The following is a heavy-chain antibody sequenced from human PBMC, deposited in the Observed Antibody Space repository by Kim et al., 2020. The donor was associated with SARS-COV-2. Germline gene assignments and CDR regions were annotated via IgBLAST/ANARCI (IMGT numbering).Heavy chain of an antibody. Sequence: YADSVEGRFSIVRDNAKNSLFLQMNSLRAEDTAVYYCTRDNPTVADFDSWGQGTLVTISS. J-gene: IGHJ4*02. CDR3: TRDNPTVADFDS. V-gene: IGHV3-48*03. D-gene: IGHD4-17*01.